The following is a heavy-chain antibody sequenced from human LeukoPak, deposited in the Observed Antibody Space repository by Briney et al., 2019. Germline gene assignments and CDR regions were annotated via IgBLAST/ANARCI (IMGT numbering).Heavy chain of an antibody. CDR1: GGSITSGTYY. Sequence: PSETLSLTCTVSGGSITSGTYYWSWIRQPAGKGLEWIGRIHTSGNTNYNPSLKSRVTISLDTSTNQFSLRLSSVTAADTAVYYCTSCRPYYYYMDVWGKGTTVTVSS. J-gene: IGHJ6*03. CDR3: TSCRPYYYYMDV. V-gene: IGHV4-61*02. D-gene: IGHD2-2*01. CDR2: IHTSGNT.